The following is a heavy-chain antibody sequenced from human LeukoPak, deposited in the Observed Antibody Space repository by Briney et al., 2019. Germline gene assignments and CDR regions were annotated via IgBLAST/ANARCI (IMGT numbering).Heavy chain of an antibody. Sequence: PGGSVRLPCAASGFSLSHAWMRGVRQAPGGGGEGVCRIKSKTDDGATDYVAPVKGRFTISRDDSKNTLYLQMISLKTEDTGVYYCATDRCYDSGCPLNFWGQGTLVTVSS. CDR3: ATDRCYDSGCPLNF. V-gene: IGHV3-15*01. CDR1: GFSLSHAW. D-gene: IGHD3-16*01. J-gene: IGHJ4*02. CDR2: IKSKTDDGAT.